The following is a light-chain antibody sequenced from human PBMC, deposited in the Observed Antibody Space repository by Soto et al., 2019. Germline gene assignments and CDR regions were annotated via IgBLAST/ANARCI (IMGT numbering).Light chain of an antibody. J-gene: IGKJ4*01. CDR1: QGISSY. CDR2: AAS. CDR3: QQLKTYPVT. Sequence: DIQLTQSPSFLSASVGARVTITCRASQGISSYVDWYQQKPGKAPQLLLYAASTLLSGVPSRFSGSGYWTEFILTISSLQPYDFANYYCQQLKTYPVTFGGGTKVEI. V-gene: IGKV1-9*01.